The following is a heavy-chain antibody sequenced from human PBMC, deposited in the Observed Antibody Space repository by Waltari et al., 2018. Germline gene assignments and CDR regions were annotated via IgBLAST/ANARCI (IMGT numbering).Heavy chain of an antibody. CDR3: ARDRAAMVQGAFPYYYYGMDV. J-gene: IGHJ6*02. Sequence: QLQLQESGPGLVKPSETLSLTCTVSGGSISSSSYYWGWIRQPPGKGLEWIGSIYYSGNTYYNPSLKSRVTISVDTSKNQFSLKLSSVTAADTAVYYCARDRAAMVQGAFPYYYYGMDVWGQGTTVTVSS. V-gene: IGHV4-39*07. CDR2: IYYSGNT. D-gene: IGHD3-10*01. CDR1: GGSISSSSYY.